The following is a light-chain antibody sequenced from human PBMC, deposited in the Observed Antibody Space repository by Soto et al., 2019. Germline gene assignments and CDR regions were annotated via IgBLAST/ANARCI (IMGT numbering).Light chain of an antibody. CDR3: QQYGSAPIT. CDR1: QSVSSSN. V-gene: IGKV3-20*01. Sequence: EIVYTQSPGTLSLSPGERATLSCRASQSVSSSNLAWYQQKPGQAPRLLIYGASSRATGIPDRFSGSGSATDFTLTISRLEPEDFAVYYCQQYGSAPITFGGGTKVDIK. CDR2: GAS. J-gene: IGKJ4*01.